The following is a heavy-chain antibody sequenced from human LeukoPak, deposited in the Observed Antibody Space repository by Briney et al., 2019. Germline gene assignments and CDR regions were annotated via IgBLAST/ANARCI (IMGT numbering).Heavy chain of an antibody. CDR3: AKDGTYSSGWEDFDY. V-gene: IGHV3-30*02. D-gene: IGHD6-19*01. Sequence: GGSLRLSCAASGFTFSSYGMHWVRQAPGKGLEWVAFIRYDGSNKYYADSVKGRFTISRDNSKNTLYLQMNSLRAEDTAVYYCAKDGTYSSGWEDFDYWGQGTLVTVSS. CDR2: IRYDGSNK. J-gene: IGHJ4*02. CDR1: GFTFSSYG.